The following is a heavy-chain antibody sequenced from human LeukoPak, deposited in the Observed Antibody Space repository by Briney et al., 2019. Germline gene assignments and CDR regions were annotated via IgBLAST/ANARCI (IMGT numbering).Heavy chain of an antibody. Sequence: SETLSLTCAVYGGSFSGYYWSWIRQPPGKGLEWIGEINHSGSTNYNPSLKSRVTISVDTSKNQFSLKLSSVTAADTAVYYCARNGGYYSDYWGQGTLVTVSS. CDR3: ARNGGYYSDY. CDR1: GGSFSGYY. D-gene: IGHD4-23*01. CDR2: INHSGST. V-gene: IGHV4-34*01. J-gene: IGHJ4*02.